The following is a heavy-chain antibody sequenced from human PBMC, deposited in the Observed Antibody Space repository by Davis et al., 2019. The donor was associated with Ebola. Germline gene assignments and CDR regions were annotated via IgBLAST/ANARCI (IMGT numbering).Heavy chain of an antibody. CDR3: AKDQSDCSGGSCYWGSESYYYYYGMDV. Sequence: PGGSLRLSCAASGFTFSSYAMSWVRQAPGKGLEWVSAISGSGGSTYYADSVKGRFTISRDNSKNTLYLQMNSLRAEDTAVYYCAKDQSDCSGGSCYWGSESYYYYYGMDVWGQGTTVTVSS. V-gene: IGHV3-23*01. J-gene: IGHJ6*02. D-gene: IGHD2-15*01. CDR1: GFTFSSYA. CDR2: ISGSGGST.